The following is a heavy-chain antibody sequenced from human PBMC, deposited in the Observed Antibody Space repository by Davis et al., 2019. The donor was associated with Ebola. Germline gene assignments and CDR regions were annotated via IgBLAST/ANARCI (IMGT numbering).Heavy chain of an antibody. J-gene: IGHJ6*02. CDR3: AKRAYCGGDCSSYYGMDV. CDR1: GFSFSSYA. Sequence: GGSLRLSCAASGFSFSSYAMSWVRQAPGKGLEWVSAISGSGGSTYYADSVKGRFTISRDNSKNTLYLQMNSLRAEDTAVYYCAKRAYCGGDCSSYYGMDVWGQGTTVTVSS. V-gene: IGHV3-23*01. CDR2: ISGSGGST. D-gene: IGHD2-21*02.